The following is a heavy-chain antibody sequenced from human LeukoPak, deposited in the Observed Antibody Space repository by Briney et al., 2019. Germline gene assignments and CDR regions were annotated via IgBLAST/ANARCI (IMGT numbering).Heavy chain of an antibody. J-gene: IGHJ6*03. Sequence: PGGSLRLSCAASGFTFSSYWMSWVRQAPGKGLEWVANIKQDGSEKYYVDSVKGRFTISRDNAKNSLYLQMNSLRAEDTAVYYCARGVTCTNGVCPHYYYYYYYMDVWGKGTTVTVSS. D-gene: IGHD2-8*01. V-gene: IGHV3-7*01. CDR1: GFTFSSYW. CDR2: IKQDGSEK. CDR3: ARGVTCTNGVCPHYYYYYYYMDV.